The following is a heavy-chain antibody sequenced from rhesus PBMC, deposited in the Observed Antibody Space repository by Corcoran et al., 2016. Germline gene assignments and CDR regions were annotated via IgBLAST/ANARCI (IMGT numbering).Heavy chain of an antibody. CDR1: GGSFSGYY. CDR3: ASVLQYLDWSYRGFDV. V-gene: IGHV4-165*01. D-gene: IGHD3-3*01. J-gene: IGHJ5-1*01. Sequence: QVQLQESGPGLVKPSETLSLTCAVSGGSFSGYYWGWIRQPPGKGLEWIGYMSGSSGSTAYNPSLKRRVTISTDTSKNQCSLKLSSVTAADTAVYYCASVLQYLDWSYRGFDVWGPGVLVTVSS. CDR2: MSGSSGST.